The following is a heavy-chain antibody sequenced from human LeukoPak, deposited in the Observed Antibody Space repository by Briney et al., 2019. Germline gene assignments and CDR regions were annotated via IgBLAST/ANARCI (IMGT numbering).Heavy chain of an antibody. CDR2: IYTSGTT. Sequence: SETLSLTCTVSGGSISNYYWSWIRQPAGKGLEWIGHIYTSGTTNYNPSLGSRVTMSVDTSKNQFSLMLSSVTAADTAVYYCARSGYSSGWYTEDYWGQGTLVTVSS. D-gene: IGHD6-19*01. CDR3: ARSGYSSGWYTEDY. CDR1: GGSISNYY. J-gene: IGHJ4*02. V-gene: IGHV4-4*07.